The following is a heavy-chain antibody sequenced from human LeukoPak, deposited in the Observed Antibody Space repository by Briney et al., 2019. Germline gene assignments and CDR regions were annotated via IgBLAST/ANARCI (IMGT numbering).Heavy chain of an antibody. CDR2: INPNSGGT. Sequence: GASVTVSCKASGYTFTNYYIHWVRQAPGQGLEWMGWINPNSGGTNYAQKFQGRVTMTRDTSINTAYMELRRLRSDDTAVYYCARSEQFPYYMDVWGKGTTVTVSS. CDR1: GYTFTNYY. J-gene: IGHJ6*03. D-gene: IGHD6-19*01. CDR3: ARSEQFPYYMDV. V-gene: IGHV1-2*02.